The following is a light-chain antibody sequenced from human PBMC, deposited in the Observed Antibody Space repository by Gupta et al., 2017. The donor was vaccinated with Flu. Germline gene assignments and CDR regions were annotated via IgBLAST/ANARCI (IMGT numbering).Light chain of an antibody. V-gene: IGKV2-28*01. CDR3: RQALQTPKA. CDR2: LGS. CDR1: QILLHSNGYNY. J-gene: IGKJ1*01. Sequence: DIVMTQSPLSLPVTPGEPASISCRSSQILLHSNGYNYLDWYLQKPGQSPQLLIYLGSNRASGVPDRFRGRRSGTDFTLKISSVEAEDVGVYYCRQALQTPKAFGQGTKVEIK.